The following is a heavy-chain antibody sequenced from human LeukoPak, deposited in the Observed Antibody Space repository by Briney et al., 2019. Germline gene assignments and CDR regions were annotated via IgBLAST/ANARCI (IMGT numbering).Heavy chain of an antibody. J-gene: IGHJ4*02. CDR1: GFTFSSYA. CDR2: ISGSGGST. Sequence: HPGGSLRLSCAASGFTFSSYAMSWVRQAPGKGLEWVSAISGSGGSTYYADSVKGRFTISRDNSKNTLYLQMNSLRAEDTAVYYCAKDGSAYSSSWFHFDYWGQGTLVTVSS. V-gene: IGHV3-23*01. CDR3: AKDGSAYSSSWFHFDY. D-gene: IGHD6-13*01.